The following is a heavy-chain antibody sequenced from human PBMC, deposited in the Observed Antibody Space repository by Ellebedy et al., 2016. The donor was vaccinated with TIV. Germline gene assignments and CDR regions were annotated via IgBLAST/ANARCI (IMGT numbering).Heavy chain of an antibody. CDR2: INSDGSST. D-gene: IGHD1-1*01. Sequence: GESLKISCAASGFTFSSYWMHWVRQAPGKGLVWVSRINSDGSSTSYADSVKGRFTISRDNAKNTLYLQMNSLRAEETAVYYCASWNWSMGAFDIWGQGTMVTGSS. V-gene: IGHV3-74*01. CDR3: ASWNWSMGAFDI. CDR1: GFTFSSYW. J-gene: IGHJ3*02.